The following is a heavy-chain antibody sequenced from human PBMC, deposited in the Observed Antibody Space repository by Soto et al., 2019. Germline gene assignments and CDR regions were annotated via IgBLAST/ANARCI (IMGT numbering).Heavy chain of an antibody. CDR1: KFTFSNYA. V-gene: IGHV3-30-3*01. J-gene: IGHJ6*02. D-gene: IGHD3-10*01. CDR3: ARDFWFGDSYGMDV. CDR2: ISYDGTNK. Sequence: QVQLVESGGGVVQPGRSLRLSCEASKFTFSNYAMHWVRQAPGKGLEWVAVISYDGTNKYYADSVKGRFTISRDNSKNTQYLQMNSLRAEDTAMYYCARDFWFGDSYGMDVWGQGTTVTVSS.